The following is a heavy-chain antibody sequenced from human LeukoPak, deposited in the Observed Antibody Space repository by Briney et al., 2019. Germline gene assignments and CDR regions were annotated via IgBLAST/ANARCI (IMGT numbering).Heavy chain of an antibody. CDR3: ARARRGYSYGYGHFDY. V-gene: IGHV1-18*01. CDR1: GYTFTSYG. CDR2: ISAYNGNT. D-gene: IGHD5-18*01. J-gene: IGHJ4*02. Sequence: ASVKVSCKASGYTFTSYGISWVRQAPGQGLEWMGWISAYNGNTNYAQKLQGRVTMTTDTSTSTAYMELRSLRSDDTAVYYCARARRGYSYGYGHFDYWGQRTLVTVSS.